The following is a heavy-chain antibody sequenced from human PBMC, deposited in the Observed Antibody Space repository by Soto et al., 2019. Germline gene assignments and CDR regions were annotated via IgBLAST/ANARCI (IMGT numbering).Heavy chain of an antibody. V-gene: IGHV4-59*08. Sequence: QVQLQESGPGLVKPSETLSLTCTVSDDSISSYYWSWIRQPPGKGLEWIGYIYYSGNTNYNPSLKSRVTXXIXTXXNQFSLKLRSVTAADTAIYYCARHQRDSSGYYLGYWGQGILVTVSS. CDR2: IYYSGNT. J-gene: IGHJ4*02. D-gene: IGHD3-22*01. CDR3: ARHQRDSSGYYLGY. CDR1: DDSISSYY.